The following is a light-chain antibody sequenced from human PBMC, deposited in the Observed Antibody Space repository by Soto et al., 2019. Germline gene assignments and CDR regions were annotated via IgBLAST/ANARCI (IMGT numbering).Light chain of an antibody. CDR2: GAS. Sequence: EIVLTQSPGTLSLSPGERATLSCRASQSVGSSYLAWYQQKPGQAPRLLIYGASSRATGIPDRFSGGGSGTAFTLTISRLEPEDFAVYDCHQYSGSPWTFGQGTKVEIK. V-gene: IGKV3-20*01. CDR1: QSVGSSY. J-gene: IGKJ1*01. CDR3: HQYSGSPWT.